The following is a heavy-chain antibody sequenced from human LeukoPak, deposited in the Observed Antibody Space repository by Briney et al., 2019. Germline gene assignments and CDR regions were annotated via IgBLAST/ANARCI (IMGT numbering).Heavy chain of an antibody. D-gene: IGHD1-1*01. Sequence: GGSLRLSCAASGFTFSSYEMNWVRQAPGKGLEWVSYISSSGSPVYYADSVKGRFTISRDNAKNSLYLQMNSLRAEDTAVYYCARGSVQLEGQDYYYYGMDVWGQGTTVTVSS. CDR2: ISSSGSPV. CDR1: GFTFSSYE. V-gene: IGHV3-48*03. CDR3: ARGSVQLEGQDYYYYGMDV. J-gene: IGHJ6*02.